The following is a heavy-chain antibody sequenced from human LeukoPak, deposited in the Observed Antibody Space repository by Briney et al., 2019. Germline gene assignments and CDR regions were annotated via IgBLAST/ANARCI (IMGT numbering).Heavy chain of an antibody. CDR3: ACPYSASYNS. D-gene: IGHD4-11*01. CDR2: IYHSGST. V-gene: IGHV4-39*01. J-gene: IGHJ4*02. Sequence: PSETLSLTCTVSGGSPSSRTHYWNWIRQPPGKGLEWIASIYHSGSTYYNASLQSRVTISVDTSKNQFSLRLTSVTAADTAVYYCACPYSASYNSWGPGTLVTVSS. CDR1: GGSPSSRTHY.